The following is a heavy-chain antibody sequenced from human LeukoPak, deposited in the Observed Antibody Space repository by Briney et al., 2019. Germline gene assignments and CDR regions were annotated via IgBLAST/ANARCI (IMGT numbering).Heavy chain of an antibody. J-gene: IGHJ4*02. CDR3: ITPLPYSAQ. CDR2: IKPKTDGETT. CDR1: GGSISSSNW. V-gene: IGHV3-15*07. D-gene: IGHD2-21*01. Sequence: ETLSLTCAVSGGSISSSNWWSWVRQPPGKGLEWVGRIKPKTDGETTEYAAPVKGRFSISREDSKNMLYLQMNSLKTEDTAVYYCITPLPYSAQGGQGTLVTVSS.